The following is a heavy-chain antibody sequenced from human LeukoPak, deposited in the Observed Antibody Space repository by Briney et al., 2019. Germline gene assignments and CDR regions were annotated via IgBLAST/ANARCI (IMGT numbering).Heavy chain of an antibody. CDR2: IYHSGST. CDR1: GYSISSGYY. J-gene: IGHJ3*02. CDR3: ARAHLQLDAFDI. Sequence: SETLSLTCSFSGYSISSGYYWGWIRQPPGQGLEWIGNIYHSGSTYYNPSLKSRVTISVDTSKNQFSLKLSSVTAADTAVYYCARAHLQLDAFDIWGQGTMVTVSS. D-gene: IGHD5-18*01. V-gene: IGHV4-38-2*02.